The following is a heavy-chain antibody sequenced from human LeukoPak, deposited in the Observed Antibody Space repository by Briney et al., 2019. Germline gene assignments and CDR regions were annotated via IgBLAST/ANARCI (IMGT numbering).Heavy chain of an antibody. D-gene: IGHD4-17*01. CDR2: IWYDGSNK. J-gene: IGHJ4*02. Sequence: GGSLRLSCAASGFTFSSYGMHWVRQAPGKGLEWVAVIWYDGSNKYYADSVKGRFTISRDNSKNTLYLQMNSLRAEDTAVYYCARPGDYWELDYWGQGTLVTVSS. CDR3: ARPGDYWELDY. CDR1: GFTFSSYG. V-gene: IGHV3-33*01.